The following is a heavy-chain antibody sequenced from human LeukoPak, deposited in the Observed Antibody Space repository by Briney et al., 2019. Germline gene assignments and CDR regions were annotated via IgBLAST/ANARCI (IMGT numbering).Heavy chain of an antibody. CDR2: ISYDGSNK. D-gene: IGHD4-17*01. Sequence: GRPLRLSCAASGFTFNSYGMHWVRHAPGKGLEWVAVISYDGSNKFYVDSVKGRFTSTRDNCKNTLYLQMNSLRAEDTPVYSCAKDGPQTVTTTRYYYYGMDVWGKGTTVTVSS. V-gene: IGHV3-30*18. CDR3: AKDGPQTVTTTRYYYYGMDV. J-gene: IGHJ6*04. CDR1: GFTFNSYG.